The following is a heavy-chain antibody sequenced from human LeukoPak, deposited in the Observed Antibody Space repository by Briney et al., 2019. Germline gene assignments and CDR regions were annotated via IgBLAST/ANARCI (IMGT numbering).Heavy chain of an antibody. CDR1: GGSIRDKNYY. D-gene: IGHD5-18*01. CDR2: IYYSGST. CDR3: ARGRKYTSGYRVTELGSGYSDY. Sequence: SETLSLTCTVSGGSIRDKNYYCGWIRQSPGKGLDFIGSIYYSGSTNYNPSLRSRVTMSVDTAKNQFALNLNSVTAADTAMYYCARGRKYTSGYRVTELGSGYSDYWGQGTLVTVSS. J-gene: IGHJ4*02. V-gene: IGHV4-39*06.